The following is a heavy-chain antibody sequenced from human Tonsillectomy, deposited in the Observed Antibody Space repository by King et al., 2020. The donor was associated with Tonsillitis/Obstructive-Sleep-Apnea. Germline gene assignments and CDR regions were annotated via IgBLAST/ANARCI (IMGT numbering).Heavy chain of an antibody. V-gene: IGHV1-3*01. CDR1: GYTFTSYA. J-gene: IGHJ4*02. CDR2: INAGNGNT. Sequence: QLVQSGAEVKKPGASVKVSCKASGYTFTSYAMHWVRQAPGQRLEWMGWINAGNGNTKYSQKFQGRVTITRDTSASTAYMELSSLRSEETAVYYCARGFGDTAMVTGGYFDSWGQGTLVTVSS. CDR3: ARGFGDTAMVTGGYFDS. D-gene: IGHD5-18*01.